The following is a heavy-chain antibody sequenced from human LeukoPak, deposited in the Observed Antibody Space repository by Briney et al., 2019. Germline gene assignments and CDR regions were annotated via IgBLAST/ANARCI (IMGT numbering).Heavy chain of an antibody. CDR1: GYTFTSYG. J-gene: IGHJ4*02. CDR2: ISAYNGNT. Sequence: ASVKVSCKASGYTFTSYGISWVRQAPGQGLEWMGWISAYNGNTNYAQKVQGRVTMTTDTSTSTAYMELRSLRSDDTAVYYCARGSAGSLAAAHSLFHYWGQGTLVTVSS. CDR3: ARGSAGSLAAAHSLFHY. V-gene: IGHV1-18*01. D-gene: IGHD6-13*01.